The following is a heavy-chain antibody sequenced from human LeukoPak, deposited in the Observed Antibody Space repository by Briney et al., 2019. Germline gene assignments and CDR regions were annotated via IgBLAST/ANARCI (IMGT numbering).Heavy chain of an antibody. CDR2: IWYDGSNK. CDR1: GFNFSSYG. D-gene: IGHD3-22*01. CDR3: ARDSFYDSSGYYYYGMDV. Sequence: PGGSLRISCATSGFNFSSYGMHWVRQAPGKGLEWVAVIWYDGSNKYYADSVKGRFTISRDNSKNTLYLQMNSLRAEDTAVYYCARDSFYDSSGYYYYGMDVWGQGTTVTVSS. V-gene: IGHV3-33*01. J-gene: IGHJ6*02.